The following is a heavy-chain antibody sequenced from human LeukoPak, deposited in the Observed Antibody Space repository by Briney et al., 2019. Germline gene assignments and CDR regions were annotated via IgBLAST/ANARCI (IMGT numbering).Heavy chain of an antibody. CDR1: GGSISSYY. CDR3: ARMGVYYYYYCMDV. Sequence: SETLSLTCTVSGGSISSYYRSWIRQPPGKGLEWIGYIYYSVSTNYSLSHKRRVSISVDTYKNQFSLKLSSVTAADTAVYFCARMGVYYYYYCMDVWGKGTTVTVSS. CDR2: IYYSVST. D-gene: IGHD2-8*01. V-gene: IGHV4-59*01. J-gene: IGHJ6*03.